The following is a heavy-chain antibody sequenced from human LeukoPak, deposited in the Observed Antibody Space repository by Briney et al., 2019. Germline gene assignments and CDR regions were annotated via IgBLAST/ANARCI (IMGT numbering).Heavy chain of an antibody. CDR2: IYGSGDTT. J-gene: IGHJ6*03. Sequence: GSLRLSCAASGFTFSSYAMSWARQAPGKGLEWVSAIYGSGDTTYYADSAKGRFTVSRDNSKNTLYLQMDGLRAEDTAVYYCAKMAGMTRQVYYMDVWAKGPRSPSP. CDR1: GFTFSSYA. D-gene: IGHD5-24*01. V-gene: IGHV3-23*01. CDR3: AKMAGMTRQVYYMDV.